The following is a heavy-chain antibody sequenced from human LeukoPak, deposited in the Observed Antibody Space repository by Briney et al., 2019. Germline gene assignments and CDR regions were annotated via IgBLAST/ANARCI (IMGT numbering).Heavy chain of an antibody. V-gene: IGHV3-33*06. CDR3: AKGPRITIFGVVTTNFDY. Sequence: AGGSLRLSCAASGFTFSSYGMHWVRQAPGKGLEWVAVIWYDGSNKYYVDSVKGRFTISRDNSKNTLYLQMNSLRAEDTAVYYCAKGPRITIFGVVTTNFDYWGQGTLVTVSS. J-gene: IGHJ4*02. CDR1: GFTFSSYG. CDR2: IWYDGSNK. D-gene: IGHD3-3*01.